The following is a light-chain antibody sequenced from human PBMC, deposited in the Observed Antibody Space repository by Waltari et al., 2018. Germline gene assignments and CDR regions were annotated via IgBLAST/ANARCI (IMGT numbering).Light chain of an antibody. V-gene: IGKV4-1*01. J-gene: IGKJ2*01. CDR1: QSVLYSVNNKTY. Sequence: DIVMTQSPDSLAASLGESATIHCKPSQSVLYSVNNKTYLAWYQQKPGQPPKLLLYWASTRESGVPDRFSGSGSGTDFTLTISSLQAEDVALYYCHQYSSTPYTFGQGTKLEIK. CDR3: HQYSSTPYT. CDR2: WAS.